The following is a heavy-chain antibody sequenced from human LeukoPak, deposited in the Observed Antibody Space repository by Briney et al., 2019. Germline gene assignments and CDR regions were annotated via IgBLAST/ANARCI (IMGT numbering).Heavy chain of an antibody. V-gene: IGHV1-46*01. J-gene: IGHJ4*02. D-gene: IGHD6-13*01. Sequence: ASVKVPCKASGYTFTSYYMHWVRQAPGQGLEWMGIINPSGGSTSYAQKFQGRVTMTRDTSTSTVYMELSSLRSEDTAVYYCARDGIAAAPCNYWGQGTLVTVSS. CDR2: INPSGGST. CDR1: GYTFTSYY. CDR3: ARDGIAAAPCNY.